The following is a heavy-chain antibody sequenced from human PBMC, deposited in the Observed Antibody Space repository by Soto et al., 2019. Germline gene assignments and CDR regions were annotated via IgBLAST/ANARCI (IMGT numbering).Heavy chain of an antibody. CDR1: GGSIDTYY. D-gene: IGHD6-25*01. Sequence: QVQLQESGPGLVKPSETLSLTCTVSGGSIDTYYWSWIRQPPGKGLEYIGYISHTGTTDSNPSLKSGVTLSIDTSKNQFSLNLSSVTASDTASYYCARLIRGAAAPFDSWGQGSLVTVSS. J-gene: IGHJ4*02. V-gene: IGHV4-59*08. CDR2: ISHTGTT. CDR3: ARLIRGAAAPFDS.